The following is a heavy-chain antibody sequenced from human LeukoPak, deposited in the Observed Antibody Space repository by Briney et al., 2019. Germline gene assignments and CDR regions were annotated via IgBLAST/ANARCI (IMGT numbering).Heavy chain of an antibody. CDR2: ISGSGGST. J-gene: IGHJ4*02. V-gene: IGHV3-23*01. CDR3: AHRWLLQLYYAFDY. Sequence: GGSLRLSCSASGFTFNNYVMSWVRQAPGKGLEWVSSISGSGGSTNYADSVKSRFTLSRDNSKNTLYPQMNGLGAQDTPVYFCAHRWLLQLYYAFDYSGQGTLLTVPS. D-gene: IGHD5-18*01. CDR1: GFTFNNYV.